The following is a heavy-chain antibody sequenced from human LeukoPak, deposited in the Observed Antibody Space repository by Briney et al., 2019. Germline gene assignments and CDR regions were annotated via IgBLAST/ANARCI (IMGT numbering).Heavy chain of an antibody. CDR3: ATSSMVRGAQFDY. D-gene: IGHD3-10*01. Sequence: GGSLRLSCAASGFTFSSYAMHWVRQAPGKGLEWVAVISYDGSNKYYADSVKGRLTISRDNSKNTLYLQMNSLRAEDTAVYYCATSSMVRGAQFDYWGQGTLVTVSS. V-gene: IGHV3-30*04. CDR1: GFTFSSYA. J-gene: IGHJ4*02. CDR2: ISYDGSNK.